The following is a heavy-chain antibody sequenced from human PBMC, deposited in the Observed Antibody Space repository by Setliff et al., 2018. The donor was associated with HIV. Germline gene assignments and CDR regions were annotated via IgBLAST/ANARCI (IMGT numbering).Heavy chain of an antibody. V-gene: IGHV3-48*01. J-gene: IGHJ5*02. D-gene: IGHD6-19*01. CDR3: ARARRVIGAVAEDLWLDP. CDR2: ISSDTDNI. Sequence: GGSLRLSCAASGFTLSRHSMNWVRQAPGKGLEWVSYISSDTDNIYYRDSVKGRFTISRDNANNSLFLQMNSLTAEETAIYYCARARRVIGAVAEDLWLDPWGQGTLVTVSS. CDR1: GFTLSRHS.